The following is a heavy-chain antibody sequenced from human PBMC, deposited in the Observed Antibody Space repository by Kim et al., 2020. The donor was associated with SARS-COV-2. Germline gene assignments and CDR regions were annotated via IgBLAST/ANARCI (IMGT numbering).Heavy chain of an antibody. J-gene: IGHJ6*02. V-gene: IGHV3-30-3*01. CDR2: ISYDGSNK. CDR1: GFTFSSYA. CDR3: ARARGGSYYYGTDV. Sequence: GGSLRLSCAASGFTFSSYAMHWVRQAPGKGLEWVAVISYDGSNKYYADSVKGRFTISRDNSKNTLYLQMNSLRAEDTAVYYCARARGGSYYYGTDVWGQG. D-gene: IGHD1-26*01.